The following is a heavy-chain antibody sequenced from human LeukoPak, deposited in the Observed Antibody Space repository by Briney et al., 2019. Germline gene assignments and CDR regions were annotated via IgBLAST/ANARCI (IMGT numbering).Heavy chain of an antibody. CDR1: DSTFGNYG. Sequence: ESMKLSCKAYDSTFGNYGMSWVRQAPGKGLEWMGWINRNNGNTRYAENLQGRVTMTTDISTSTAYMELRSLRSDDTAIYYCARDFTPPHCTAPNCPRGGWFDPWGQGTLVTVSS. CDR3: ARDFTPPHCTAPNCPRGGWFDP. CDR2: INRNNGNT. V-gene: IGHV1-18*01. D-gene: IGHD2-8*02. J-gene: IGHJ5*02.